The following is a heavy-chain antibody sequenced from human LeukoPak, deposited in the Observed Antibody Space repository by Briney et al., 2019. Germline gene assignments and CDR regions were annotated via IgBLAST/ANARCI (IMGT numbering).Heavy chain of an antibody. Sequence: SETLSLTCTVHGGSFSGYYWIWIRQPPGKGLEWIGEINDTGGTNYNPSLKSRVTISRDASKSQFSLNLTSMTAADTAVYYCARLAMVTGLDYWGQGTLVTVSS. CDR3: ARLAMVTGLDY. CDR2: INDTGGT. J-gene: IGHJ4*02. D-gene: IGHD5-18*01. V-gene: IGHV4-34*01. CDR1: GGSFSGYY.